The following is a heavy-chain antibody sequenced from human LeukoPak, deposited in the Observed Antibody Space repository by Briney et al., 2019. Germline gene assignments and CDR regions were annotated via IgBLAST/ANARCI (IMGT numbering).Heavy chain of an antibody. V-gene: IGHV3-30*03. Sequence: TGGSLRLSCAASGFSFSAYGMHWVRQAPGKGPEWVALISNGGNNQHYAESVKGRFTISRDNSKNTLSLQINSLSAEDTAVYYCTTQGFCISTGCYVNAFDIWGQGTVLTLSS. J-gene: IGHJ3*02. D-gene: IGHD2-2*01. CDR1: GFSFSAYG. CDR2: ISNGGNNQ. CDR3: TTQGFCISTGCYVNAFDI.